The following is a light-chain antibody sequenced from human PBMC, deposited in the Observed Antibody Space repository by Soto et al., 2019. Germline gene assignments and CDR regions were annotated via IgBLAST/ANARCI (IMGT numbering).Light chain of an antibody. CDR3: QQTYSAPG. CDR2: TAS. CDR1: QGIRHD. V-gene: IGKV1-39*01. Sequence: DIQMTQSPSSLSASVGDRVTITCRASQGIRHDLGWFQQKPGKAPKRLIYTASNLQSGVPSRFSGNGSGTDFTLTISSLQREDFATYYCQQTYSAPGFGQGTRLEIK. J-gene: IGKJ5*01.